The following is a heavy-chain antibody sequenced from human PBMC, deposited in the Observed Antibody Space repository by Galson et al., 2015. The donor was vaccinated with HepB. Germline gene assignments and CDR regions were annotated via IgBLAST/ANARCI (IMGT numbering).Heavy chain of an antibody. D-gene: IGHD2-2*01. CDR1: GFTFSSYE. Sequence: SLRLSCAASGFTFSSYEMNWVRQAPGKGLEWVSYISSSGSTIYYADSVKGRFTISRDNAKNSLYLQMNSLRAEDTAVYYCARWRREGVPAAMGGGYYYYYYYMDVWGKGTTVTVSS. V-gene: IGHV3-48*03. CDR2: ISSSGSTI. J-gene: IGHJ6*03. CDR3: ARWRREGVPAAMGGGYYYYYYYMDV.